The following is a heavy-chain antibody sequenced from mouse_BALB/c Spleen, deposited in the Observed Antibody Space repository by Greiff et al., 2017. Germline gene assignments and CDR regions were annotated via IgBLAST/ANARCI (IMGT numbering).Heavy chain of an antibody. J-gene: IGHJ3*01. CDR3: TAGYYYGSGFAY. Sequence: QVQLQQSAAELARPGASVKMSCKASGYTFTSYTMHWVKQRPGQGLEWIGYINPSSGYTEYNQKFKDKTTLTADKSSSTAYMQLSSLTSEDSAVYYCTAGYYYGSGFAYWGQGTLVTVSA. D-gene: IGHD1-1*01. CDR1: GYTFTSYT. CDR2: INPSSGYT. V-gene: IGHV1-4*02.